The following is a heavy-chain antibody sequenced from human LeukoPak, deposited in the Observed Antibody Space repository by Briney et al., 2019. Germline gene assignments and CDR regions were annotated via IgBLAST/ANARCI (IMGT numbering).Heavy chain of an antibody. D-gene: IGHD3-10*01. CDR2: INPNSGGT. J-gene: IGHJ4*02. Sequence: APVKVSCKASGYTFTGYYMHWVRQAPGQGLEWMGWINPNSGGTNYAQKFQGRVTMTRDTSISTAYMELSRLRSDDTAVYYCAGTRYYYGSGSYYYPWGQGTLVTVSS. CDR3: AGTRYYYGSGSYYYP. CDR1: GYTFTGYY. V-gene: IGHV1-2*02.